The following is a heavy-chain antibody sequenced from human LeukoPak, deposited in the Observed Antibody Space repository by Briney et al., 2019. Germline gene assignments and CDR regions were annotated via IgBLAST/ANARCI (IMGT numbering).Heavy chain of an antibody. CDR1: GFTFSSSA. CDR3: ARDPTQYLRYGYFDY. CDR2: INNVGSHI. D-gene: IGHD4-11*01. J-gene: IGHJ4*02. Sequence: GGSLRLSCAASGFTFSSSAMNWVRQAPGKGLEWVSSINNVGSHIYYAGSVRGRFTISRDNAKNSLYLQMDSLRAEDTAVYYCARDPTQYLRYGYFDYWGQGTLVTVSS. V-gene: IGHV3-21*01.